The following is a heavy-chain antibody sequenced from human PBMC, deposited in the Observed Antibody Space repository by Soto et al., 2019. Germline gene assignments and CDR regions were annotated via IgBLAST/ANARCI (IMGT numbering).Heavy chain of an antibody. V-gene: IGHV1-8*01. J-gene: IGHJ6*02. CDR1: GYTFTSYD. CDR3: ACLRAADGTSSDYYCCYGMDV. Sequence: ASVEVSCKASGYTFTSYDINWVRQATGQGLEWMGWMNPNSGKTGYAQKSQGRVTMTRNTSISTAYMELSSLRSEDTVVYYCACLRAADGTSSDYYCCYGMDVWGHGATV. D-gene: IGHD6-13*01. CDR2: MNPNSGKT.